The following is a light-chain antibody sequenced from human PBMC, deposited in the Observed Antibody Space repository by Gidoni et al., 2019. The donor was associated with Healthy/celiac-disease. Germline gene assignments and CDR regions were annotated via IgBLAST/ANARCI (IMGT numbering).Light chain of an antibody. CDR3: QSGDSSGTYREV. CDR2: KDS. J-gene: IGLJ2*01. V-gene: IGLV3-25*03. Sequence: SYELTQPPSVSVSPGQTARITCSGDALPKQYAYWYQQKPGQAPVLVIYKDSERPSGIPERFSGSSSGTTVTLSISGVQAEDEADYYCQSGDSSGTYREVFGGGTKLTVL. CDR1: ALPKQY.